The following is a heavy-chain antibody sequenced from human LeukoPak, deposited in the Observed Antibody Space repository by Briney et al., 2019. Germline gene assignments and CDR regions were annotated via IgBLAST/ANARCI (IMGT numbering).Heavy chain of an antibody. CDR2: INHSGST. CDR3: AGRAATQDY. J-gene: IGHJ4*02. V-gene: IGHV4-34*08. D-gene: IGHD6-25*01. Sequence: GSLRLSCAASGFTFSQNAMSWIRQPPGKGLEWIGEINHSGSTNYNPSLKSRVTISVDTSKNQFSLRLSSVTAADTAVYYCAGRAATQDYWGQGTLVTVSS. CDR1: GFTFSQNA.